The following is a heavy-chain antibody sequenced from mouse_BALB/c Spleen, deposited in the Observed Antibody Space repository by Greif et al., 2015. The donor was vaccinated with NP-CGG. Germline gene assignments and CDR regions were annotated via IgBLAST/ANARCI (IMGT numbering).Heavy chain of an antibody. V-gene: IGHV1S29*02. J-gene: IGHJ4*01. Sequence: VQLQQSGPELVKPGASVKISCKASGYTFTDYNMHWVKQSHGKSLEWIGYIYPYNGGTGYNQKFKSKATLTVDNSSGTAYMELRSLTSEDSAVYYCSYRYDEGAYYAMDYWGQGTSVTVSS. CDR1: GYTFTDYN. CDR2: IYPYNGGT. D-gene: IGHD2-14*01. CDR3: SYRYDEGAYYAMDY.